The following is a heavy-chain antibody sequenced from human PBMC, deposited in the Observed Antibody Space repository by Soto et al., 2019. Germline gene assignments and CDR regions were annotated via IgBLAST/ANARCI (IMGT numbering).Heavy chain of an antibody. V-gene: IGHV3-23*01. J-gene: IGHJ3*02. CDR1: GFTFSSYA. CDR2: ISGSGGST. D-gene: IGHD5-12*01. Sequence: GESLKISCAASGFTFSSYAMSWVRQAPGKGLEWVSAISGSGGSTYYADSVKGRFTISRDNSKNTLYLQMNSLRAEDTAVYYCAKSCMATGDHNAFDIWGQGTMVTVS. CDR3: AKSCMATGDHNAFDI.